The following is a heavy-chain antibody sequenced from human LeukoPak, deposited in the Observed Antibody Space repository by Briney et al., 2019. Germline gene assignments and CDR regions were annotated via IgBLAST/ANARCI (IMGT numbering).Heavy chain of an antibody. CDR3: AKSNTERQTTVGK. CDR2: VLSDGSNR. V-gene: IGHV3-33*06. Sequence: GGSLRLSCAASGFTFNTYGMHWVRQAPGKGLEWMAVVLSDGSNRFYADSVEGRFTISRDNSKNTLYLQMNSLRAENTAVYYYAKSNTERQTTVGKWGQGTLVSVFS. J-gene: IGHJ4*02. CDR1: GFTFNTYG. D-gene: IGHD4-23*01.